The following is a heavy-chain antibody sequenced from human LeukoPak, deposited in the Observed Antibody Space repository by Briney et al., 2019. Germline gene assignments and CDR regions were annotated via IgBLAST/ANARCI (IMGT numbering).Heavy chain of an antibody. V-gene: IGHV4-59*01. CDR3: ARDGRDGYNFDWFDY. Sequence: YIYYSGSTNYNPSLKSRVTISVDTSKNQFSLKLSSVTAADTAVYYCARDGRDGYNFDWFDYWGQGTLVTVSS. J-gene: IGHJ4*02. CDR2: IYYSGST. D-gene: IGHD5-24*01.